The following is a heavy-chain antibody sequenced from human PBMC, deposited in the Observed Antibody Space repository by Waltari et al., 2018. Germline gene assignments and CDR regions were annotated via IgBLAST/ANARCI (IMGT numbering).Heavy chain of an antibody. Sequence: QVQLMESGGGVVQPGKSLTLSCAASGFVFSNSGMNWVRQSPGKGLDWVASISYDGSKKYHADSMKGRFTVSRDNSKNTLFLQMDSLTIEDTAIYYCVTEIERYCSRTSCFSGGDFWGQGALVTVSS. CDR1: GFVFSNSG. V-gene: IGHV3-30-3*01. CDR2: ISYDGSKK. J-gene: IGHJ4*02. D-gene: IGHD2-2*01. CDR3: VTEIERYCSRTSCFSGGDF.